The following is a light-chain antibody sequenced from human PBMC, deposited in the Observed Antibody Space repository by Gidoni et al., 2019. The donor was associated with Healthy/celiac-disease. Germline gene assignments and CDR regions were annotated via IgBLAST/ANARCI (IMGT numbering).Light chain of an antibody. CDR2: DAS. J-gene: IGKJ5*01. Sequence: DIHMTQSPFPLSASVGDRVTLTRHASQDLSNYLNWYQQKPGKAPKLLIYDASNLETGVPSRFSGSGSGTDFTLTISSLQPEDIATYYCQQYDNLPITFGQGTRLEIK. V-gene: IGKV1-33*01. CDR3: QQYDNLPIT. CDR1: QDLSNY.